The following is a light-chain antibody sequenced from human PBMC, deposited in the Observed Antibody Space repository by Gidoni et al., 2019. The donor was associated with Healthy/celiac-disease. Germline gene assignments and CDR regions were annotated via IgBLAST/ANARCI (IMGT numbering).Light chain of an antibody. CDR3: QHLTT. J-gene: IGKJ5*01. Sequence: EIVLTQSPATLSLSPGERATLSCRASQSVSSYLAWYQQKPGQAPRLLIYDASNRATGIPARFSGSGSGTDFTLTISSLEPEDFAVYYCQHLTTFXXXTRLEIK. CDR2: DAS. V-gene: IGKV3-11*01. CDR1: QSVSSY.